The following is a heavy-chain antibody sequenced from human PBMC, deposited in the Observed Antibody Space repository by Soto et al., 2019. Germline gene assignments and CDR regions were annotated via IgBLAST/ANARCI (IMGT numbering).Heavy chain of an antibody. CDR2: INHSGST. J-gene: IGHJ6*02. CDR1: GGSFSGYY. V-gene: IGHV4-34*01. Sequence: QVQLQQWGAGLLKPSETLSLTCAVYGGSFSGYYWSWIRQLPGKGLEWIGEINHSGSTNYNPSLKSPVTISVDTSKNQFSLKLSSVTAADTDVYYCARREMATTGNGGGMDVWGQGTTVTVSS. D-gene: IGHD1-1*01. CDR3: ARREMATTGNGGGMDV.